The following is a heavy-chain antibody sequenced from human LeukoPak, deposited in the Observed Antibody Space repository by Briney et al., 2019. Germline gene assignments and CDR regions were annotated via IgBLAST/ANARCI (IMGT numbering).Heavy chain of an antibody. CDR1: GGSISSYY. CDR3: ARGFCSNTRCYKEMATLLPDY. D-gene: IGHD2-2*02. CDR2: IYYSGST. J-gene: IGHJ4*02. Sequence: SETLSLTCTVSGGSISSYYWSWIRQPPGKGLEWIGYIYYSGSTNYNPSLKSRVTISVDTSKNQFSLNLSSVTAADTAVYYCARGFCSNTRCYKEMATLLPDYWGQGALVTVSS. V-gene: IGHV4-59*08.